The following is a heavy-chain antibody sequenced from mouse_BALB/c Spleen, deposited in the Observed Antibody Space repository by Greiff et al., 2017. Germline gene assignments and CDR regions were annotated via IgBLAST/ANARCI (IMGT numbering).Heavy chain of an antibody. D-gene: IGHD2-14*01. J-gene: IGHJ4*01. V-gene: IGHV5-6*01. CDR3: ARQKNYRSFYAMDY. Sequence: EVKVVESGGDLVKPGGSLKLSCAASGFTFSSYGMSWVRQTPDKRLEWVATISSGGSYTYYPDSVKGRFTISRDNAKNTLYLQMSSLKSEDTAMYYCARQKNYRSFYAMDYWGQGTSVTVSS. CDR2: ISSGGSYT. CDR1: GFTFSSYG.